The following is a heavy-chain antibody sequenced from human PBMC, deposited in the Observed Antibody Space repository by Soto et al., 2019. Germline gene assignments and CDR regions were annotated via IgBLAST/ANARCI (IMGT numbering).Heavy chain of an antibody. CDR3: AKAKSSGWHYAFDY. V-gene: IGHV3-9*01. Sequence: DVQLVESGGGLVQPGKSLRLSCAASGFTFDDYAMHWVRQVPGKGLEWVSGLSWNGASIDYAESVKGRFSISRDNGKNSLYLQMNSLRPEDTALYYCAKAKSSGWHYAFDYWGQGILVTVSS. J-gene: IGHJ4*02. CDR1: GFTFDDYA. D-gene: IGHD6-19*01. CDR2: LSWNGASI.